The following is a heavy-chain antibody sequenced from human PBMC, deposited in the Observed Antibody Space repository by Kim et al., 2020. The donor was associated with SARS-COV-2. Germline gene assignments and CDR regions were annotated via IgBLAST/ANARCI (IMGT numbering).Heavy chain of an antibody. Sequence: GGSLRLSCAASGFTFSDYSMNWVRQAPGKGLEWISSINRNSKDIFYADSVRGRFTISRDNAKNSLYLQMNSMRGEDTAVYYCSREGSGWVNWFDPWGQGILVTVSS. J-gene: IGHJ5*02. V-gene: IGHV3-21*06. D-gene: IGHD6-19*01. CDR3: SREGSGWVNWFDP. CDR2: INRNSKDI. CDR1: GFTFSDYS.